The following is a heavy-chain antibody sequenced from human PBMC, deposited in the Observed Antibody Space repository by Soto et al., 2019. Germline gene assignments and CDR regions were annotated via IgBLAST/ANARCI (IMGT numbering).Heavy chain of an antibody. V-gene: IGHV4-4*07. CDR3: ARASVGPPGGGSWTMPFDS. D-gene: IGHD2-15*01. CDR2: IYTGGST. Sequence: QVQLQESGPGLVTPSETLTLTCKVSSGSVSNYYWSWIRQPAGKGLEWIGRIYTGGSTNYNPSLKSRVTMSVDTSKNQFSLRLTSVTAADTAVYYCARASVGPPGGGSWTMPFDSWGRGTLVTVSS. J-gene: IGHJ4*02. CDR1: SGSVSNYY.